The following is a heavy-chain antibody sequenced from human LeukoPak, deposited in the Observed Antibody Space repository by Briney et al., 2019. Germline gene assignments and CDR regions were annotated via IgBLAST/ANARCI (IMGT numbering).Heavy chain of an antibody. Sequence: SETLSLTCAVSGYSTSSGYYWGWIRQPPGKGLEWIGSIYHSGSTYYNPSLKSRVTISVDTSKNQFSLKLSSVTAADTAVYYCASDRIAARQGHFDYWGQGTLVTVSS. D-gene: IGHD6-6*01. CDR2: IYHSGST. CDR1: GYSTSSGYY. V-gene: IGHV4-38-2*01. J-gene: IGHJ4*02. CDR3: ASDRIAARQGHFDY.